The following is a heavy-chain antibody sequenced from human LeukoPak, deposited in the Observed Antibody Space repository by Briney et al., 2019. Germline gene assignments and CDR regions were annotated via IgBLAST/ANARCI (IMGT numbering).Heavy chain of an antibody. CDR1: GYTFTGYY. D-gene: IGHD6-25*01. V-gene: IGHV1-2*02. CDR2: INPNSGGT. CDR3: ARTAAAGIYYFDY. J-gene: IGHJ4*02. Sequence: ASVKVSCKASGYTFTGYYMHWVRQAPGQGLEWMGWINPNSGGTNYAQKFQGRVTMTRDTSISTAYMELSRLRSDDTAVYYCARTAAAGIYYFDYWGQGTLVTVSS.